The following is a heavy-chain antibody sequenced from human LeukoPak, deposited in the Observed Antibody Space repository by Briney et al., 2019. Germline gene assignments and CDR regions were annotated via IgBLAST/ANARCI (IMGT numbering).Heavy chain of an antibody. J-gene: IGHJ4*02. Sequence: GRSLRLSCAASGFTFDDYAMHWVRQAPGKGLEWVSGISWNSGSIGYADSVKGRFTISRDNAKNSLYLQMNSLRAEDMALYYCAKGGSGYYAPFDXXGQGXXXTV. D-gene: IGHD3-22*01. V-gene: IGHV3-9*03. CDR2: ISWNSGSI. CDR3: AKGGSGYYAPFDX. CDR1: GFTFDDYA.